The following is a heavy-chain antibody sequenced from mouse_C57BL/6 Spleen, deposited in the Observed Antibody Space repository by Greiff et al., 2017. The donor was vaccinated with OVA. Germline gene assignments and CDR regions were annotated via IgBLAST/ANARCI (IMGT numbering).Heavy chain of an antibody. CDR3: ARFNWDPYFDV. CDR1: GFTFTDYY. Sequence: EVQLVESGGGLVQPGGSLSLSCAASGFTFTDYYMSWVRQPPGQALEWLGFIRNKANGYTTEYSASVKGRFTISRDNSQSILYLQMNALRAEESATYYCARFNWDPYFDVWGTGTTVTVSS. J-gene: IGHJ1*03. CDR2: IRNKANGYTT. V-gene: IGHV7-3*01. D-gene: IGHD4-1*02.